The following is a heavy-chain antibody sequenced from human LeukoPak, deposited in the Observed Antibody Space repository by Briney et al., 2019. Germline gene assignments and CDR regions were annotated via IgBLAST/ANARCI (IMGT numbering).Heavy chain of an antibody. CDR2: IYIGDADP. CDR3: AKVKSFGYWSFDL. CDR1: GSSFSTSW. J-gene: IGHJ2*01. D-gene: IGHD3-16*01. Sequence: RGASLQISCQGSGSSFSTSWIAWVRQAPGKGLEWVGNIYIGDADPRYSPSFQGHVTMSADKSVNTSSLQWRSLQGSDTGIYYCAKVKSFGYWSFDLWGRGTLVTVSS. V-gene: IGHV5-51*01.